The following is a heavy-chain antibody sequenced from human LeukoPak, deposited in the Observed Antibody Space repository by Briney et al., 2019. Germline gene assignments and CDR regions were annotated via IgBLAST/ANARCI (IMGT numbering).Heavy chain of an antibody. CDR3: ARDLDVTTSYYYYYGMDV. J-gene: IGHJ6*02. CDR2: IIPIFGTA. D-gene: IGHD4-11*01. CDR1: GGTFSSYA. Sequence: ASVKVSCKASGGTFSSYAISWVRQAPGQGLEWMGGIIPIFGTANYAQKLQGRVTITADESTSTAYMELSSLRSEDTAVYYCARDLDVTTSYYYYYGMDVWGQGTTVTVSS. V-gene: IGHV1-69*13.